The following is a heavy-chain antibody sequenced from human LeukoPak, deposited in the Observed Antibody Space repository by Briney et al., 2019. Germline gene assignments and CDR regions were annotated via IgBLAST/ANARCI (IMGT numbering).Heavy chain of an antibody. D-gene: IGHD6-19*01. J-gene: IGHJ5*02. CDR1: GFTFSSHS. CDR3: ARKEQWLVLNWFDP. V-gene: IGHV3-48*01. Sequence: PGGSLRLSCAASGFTFSSHSMNWVRQAPGKGLEWVSYISSSSSTIYYADSVKGRFTISRDNAKNSLYLQMNSLRAEDTAVYYCARKEQWLVLNWFDPWGQGTLVTVSS. CDR2: ISSSSSTI.